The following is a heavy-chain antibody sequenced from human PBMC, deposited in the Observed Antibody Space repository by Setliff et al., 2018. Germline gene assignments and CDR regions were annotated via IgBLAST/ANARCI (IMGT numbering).Heavy chain of an antibody. CDR1: GGSISSDSHY. CDR3: ARGITSGDYWGQRFLYLDV. CDR2: IYSNGRT. D-gene: IGHD2-21*01. Sequence: PSETLSLTCTVSGGSISSDSHYWAWVRQPAGKGLELIGQIYSNGRTYYNPSLKSRLTISLDTSKNQFSLRLNSMTAADTAVYYCARGITSGDYWGQRFLYLDVWGRGTTVTVS. J-gene: IGHJ6*03. V-gene: IGHV4-61*09.